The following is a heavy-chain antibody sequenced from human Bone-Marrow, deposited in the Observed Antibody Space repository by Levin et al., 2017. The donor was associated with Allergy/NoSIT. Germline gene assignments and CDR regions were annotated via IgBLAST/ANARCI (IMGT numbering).Heavy chain of an antibody. CDR3: AREDSSGYYYGPPVDAFDI. Sequence: GGSLRLSCAASGFTFSDYYMSWIRQAPGKGLEWVSYISSSGSTIYYADSVKGRFTISRDNAKNSLYLQMNSLRAEDTAVYYCAREDSSGYYYGPPVDAFDIWGQGTMVTVSS. V-gene: IGHV3-11*01. J-gene: IGHJ3*02. CDR1: GFTFSDYY. D-gene: IGHD3-22*01. CDR2: ISSSGSTI.